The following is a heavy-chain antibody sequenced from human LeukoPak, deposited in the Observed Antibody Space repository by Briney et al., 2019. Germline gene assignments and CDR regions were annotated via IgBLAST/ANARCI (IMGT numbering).Heavy chain of an antibody. Sequence: ASVKVSCKASGYTFTSYGISWVRQAPGQGLEWMGWISAYNGNTNYAQKLQGRVTMTTDTSTSTAYMELSSLRSEDTAVYYCARGDFWSGYTYYFDYWGQGTLVTVSS. CDR1: GYTFTSYG. CDR2: ISAYNGNT. V-gene: IGHV1-18*01. J-gene: IGHJ4*02. D-gene: IGHD3-3*01. CDR3: ARGDFWSGYTYYFDY.